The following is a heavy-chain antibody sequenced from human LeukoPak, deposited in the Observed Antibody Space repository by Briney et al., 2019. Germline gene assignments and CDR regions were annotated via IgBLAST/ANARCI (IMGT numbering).Heavy chain of an antibody. CDR2: INHSGST. J-gene: IGHJ4*02. V-gene: IGHV4-34*01. D-gene: IGHD3-10*01. CDR1: GGSFSGYY. Sequence: PSETLSLTCAVYGGSFSGYYWSWLRQPPGKGLEWIGEINHSGSTNYNPSLKSRVTISVDTSKNQFSLKLSSVTAADTAVYYCARGRITMVRGVADVKYYFDYWGQGTLVTVSS. CDR3: ARGRITMVRGVADVKYYFDY.